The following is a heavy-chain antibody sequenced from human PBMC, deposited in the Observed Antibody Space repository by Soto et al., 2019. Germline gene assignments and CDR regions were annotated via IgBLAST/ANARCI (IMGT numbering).Heavy chain of an antibody. D-gene: IGHD6-19*01. CDR3: ARGPTGWYGYDY. J-gene: IGHJ4*02. Sequence: EVQLVESGGGLVQPGGSLRLSCMASGFTFRTSWMHWVRQAPGKGLVWVSHINSDATTKNYAEYEKGRFTIARDNAENTLYLQMDSLTAEDTAVYYCARGPTGWYGYDYWGQGTLLTVSS. V-gene: IGHV3-74*01. CDR2: INSDATTK. CDR1: GFTFRTSW.